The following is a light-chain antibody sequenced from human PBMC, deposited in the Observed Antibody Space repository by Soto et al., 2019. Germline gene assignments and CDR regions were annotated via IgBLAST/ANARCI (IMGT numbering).Light chain of an antibody. J-gene: IGKJ3*01. CDR1: QGISNY. V-gene: IGKV1-27*01. CDR3: QKYSSAPFP. CDR2: AAS. Sequence: DIQMTQSPSSLSASVGDRVTITCRASQGISNYVDWYQQKPGTAPKVLISAASTLQSGIPSRFSGSGLVRDFTLNLSSLQPADVATYYCQKYSSAPFPFGPGTKVEIK.